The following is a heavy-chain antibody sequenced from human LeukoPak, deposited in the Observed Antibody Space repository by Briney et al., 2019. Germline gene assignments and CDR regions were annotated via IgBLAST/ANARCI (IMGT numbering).Heavy chain of an antibody. CDR2: ISGSGGST. CDR3: AKGDPDSGSYRQVDY. V-gene: IGHV3-23*01. Sequence: GGSLRLSCAASGFTFSSYAMSWVRQAPGKGLEWVSAISGSGGSTYYADSVKGRFTISRDNSKSTLYLQMNSLRAEDTAVYYCAKGDPDSGSYRQVDYWGQGTLVTVSS. CDR1: GFTFSSYA. D-gene: IGHD1-26*01. J-gene: IGHJ4*02.